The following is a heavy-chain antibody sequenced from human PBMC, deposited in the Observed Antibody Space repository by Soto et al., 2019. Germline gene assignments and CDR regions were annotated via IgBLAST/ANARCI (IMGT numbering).Heavy chain of an antibody. CDR2: ISSSSSYT. Sequence: LRLSCAASGFTFSDYYMSWIRQAPGKGLEWVSYISSSSSYTNYADSVKGRFTISRDNAKNSLYLQMNSLRAEDTAVYYCARAGGDYVRYYYYYGMDVWGQGTTVTVSS. D-gene: IGHD4-17*01. J-gene: IGHJ6*02. CDR1: GFTFSDYY. V-gene: IGHV3-11*06. CDR3: ARAGGDYVRYYYYYGMDV.